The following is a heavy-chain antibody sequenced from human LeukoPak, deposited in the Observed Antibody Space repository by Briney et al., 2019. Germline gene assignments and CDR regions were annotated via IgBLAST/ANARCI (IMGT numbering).Heavy chain of an antibody. D-gene: IGHD3-22*01. V-gene: IGHV1-2*02. Sequence: ASVKVSRTASAYTFTVYYMHLGRQAPGQGLEWMGCINPNSGGTNYAQKFQGGVTMTRDTSISKGYMELSRLRSDDTAVYYCARDYYDSSGYYTQDSYGMDVWGQGTTVTVSS. CDR3: ARDYYDSSGYYTQDSYGMDV. CDR2: INPNSGGT. J-gene: IGHJ6*02. CDR1: AYTFTVYY.